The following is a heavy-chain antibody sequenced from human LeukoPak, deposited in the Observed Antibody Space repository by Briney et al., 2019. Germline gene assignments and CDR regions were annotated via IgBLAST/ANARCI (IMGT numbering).Heavy chain of an antibody. D-gene: IGHD3-3*01. CDR1: GFTVSSNY. J-gene: IGHJ4*02. V-gene: IGHV3-53*01. CDR2: IYSGGST. Sequence: GGSLRLSCAASGFTVSSNYMSWVRQAPGKGLEWVSVIYSGGSTYYADSVKGRFTISRDNAKNSLYLQMNSLRAEDTAVYYCARERLRSGYYSDFDYWGQGTLVTVSS. CDR3: ARERLRSGYYSDFDY.